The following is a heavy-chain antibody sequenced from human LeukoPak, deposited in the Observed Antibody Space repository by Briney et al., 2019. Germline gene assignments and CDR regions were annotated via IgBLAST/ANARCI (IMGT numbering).Heavy chain of an antibody. V-gene: IGHV3-7*01. CDR1: GFTFSSYE. Sequence: PGGSLRLSCAASGFTFSSYEMNWVRQAPGKGLEWVANIKTDGSATYYADSVKGRFTISRDNAKNSLYLEINSLRVEDTAVYYCVRNLPGTGYWGQGTLVTVSS. J-gene: IGHJ4*02. CDR2: IKTDGSAT. CDR3: VRNLPGTGY. D-gene: IGHD3-9*01.